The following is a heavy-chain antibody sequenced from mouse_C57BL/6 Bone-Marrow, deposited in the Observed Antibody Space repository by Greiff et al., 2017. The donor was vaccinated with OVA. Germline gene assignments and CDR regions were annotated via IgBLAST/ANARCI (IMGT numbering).Heavy chain of an antibody. Sequence: EVKLQQSGPELVKPGASVKISCKASGYTFTDYYMNWVKQSHGKSLEWIGDINPNNGGTSYNQKFKGKATLTVDKSSSTAYMELRSLTSEDSAVYYCARGTHYWYFDVWGTGTTVTVSS. J-gene: IGHJ1*03. V-gene: IGHV1-26*01. CDR3: ARGTHYWYFDV. CDR2: INPNNGGT. CDR1: GYTFTDYY.